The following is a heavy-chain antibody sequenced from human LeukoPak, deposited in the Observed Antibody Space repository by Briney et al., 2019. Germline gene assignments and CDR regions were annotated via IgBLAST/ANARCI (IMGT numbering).Heavy chain of an antibody. Sequence: GGSLRLSCAASGFTFDDYAMHWVRQAPGKGLEWVSLISGDGGSTYYADSVKGRFTISRDNSKNSLYLQMNSLRTEDTALYYCAKDTTYYYDSSGYSDYWGQGTLVTVSS. CDR3: AKDTTYYYDSSGYSDY. D-gene: IGHD3-22*01. J-gene: IGHJ4*02. V-gene: IGHV3-43*02. CDR2: ISGDGGST. CDR1: GFTFDDYA.